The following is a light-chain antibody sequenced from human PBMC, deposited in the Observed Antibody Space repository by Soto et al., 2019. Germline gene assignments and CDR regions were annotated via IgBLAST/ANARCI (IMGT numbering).Light chain of an antibody. V-gene: IGLV1-47*01. J-gene: IGLJ3*02. CDR2: RNN. CDR3: AAWEDRLSGWV. CDR1: SSNIGSNY. Sequence: QPVLTQPPSASGTPGQRVTISCSGSSSNIGSNYVYWYQQLPGTAPKLLIYRNNQRPSGVPDRFSGSKSGTSASLDISGLRSADEAEYYCAAWEDRLSGWVFGGGTKLTVL.